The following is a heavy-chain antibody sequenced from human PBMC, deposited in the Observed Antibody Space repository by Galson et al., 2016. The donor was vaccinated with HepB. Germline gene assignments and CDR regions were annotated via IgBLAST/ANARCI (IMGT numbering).Heavy chain of an antibody. CDR2: ISSDGNNK. CDR1: GFTFSSYA. Sequence: SLRLSCAASGFTFSSYAVHWVRQAPGKGLEWVAVISSDGNNKCFADSVKGRFTISRDNSKNTLFLQMNSLRAEDTAVYFCARSRVVTRWADYWGQGTLVTVSS. J-gene: IGHJ4*02. CDR3: ARSRVVTRWADY. V-gene: IGHV3-30*04. D-gene: IGHD3-22*01.